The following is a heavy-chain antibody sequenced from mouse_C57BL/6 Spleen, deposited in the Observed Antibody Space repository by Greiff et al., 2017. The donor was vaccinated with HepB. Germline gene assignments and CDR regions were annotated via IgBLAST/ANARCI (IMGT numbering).Heavy chain of an antibody. CDR3: ERSRAMGY. V-gene: IGHV1-26*01. CDR2: INPNNGGT. J-gene: IGHJ4*01. Sequence: EVQLQQSGPELVKPGASVKISCKATGYTFTDYYMNWVKQSHGKSLEWIGDINPNNGGTSYNQKFKGKATLTVDKSSSTAYMELRSLTSEDSAVYSCERSRAMGYWGQRTSGTVSS. CDR1: GYTFTDYY.